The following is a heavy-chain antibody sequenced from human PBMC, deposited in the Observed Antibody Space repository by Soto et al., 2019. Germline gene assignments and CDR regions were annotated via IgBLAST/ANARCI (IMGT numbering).Heavy chain of an antibody. V-gene: IGHV3-30-3*01. CDR3: ARDFSSYDILTGLY. Sequence: PGGSLRLSCAASGFTFSSYAMHWVRQAPGKGLEWVEVITYDGSNKYYADSVKGRFTISRDNSKNTLYLQMNSLRSEDTAVYYCARDFSSYDILTGLYWGQGTLVTVSS. D-gene: IGHD3-9*01. CDR1: GFTFSSYA. J-gene: IGHJ4*02. CDR2: ITYDGSNK.